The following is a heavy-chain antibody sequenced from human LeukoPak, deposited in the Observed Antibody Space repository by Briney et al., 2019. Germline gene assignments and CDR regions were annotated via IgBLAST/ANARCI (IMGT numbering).Heavy chain of an antibody. V-gene: IGHV4-59*08. CDR1: GGSISSYY. CDR2: IYYSGST. CDR3: AGGGYSYGPIDY. Sequence: SETLSLTCTVSGGSISSYYWSWIRQPPGKGPEWIRYIYYSGSTNYNPSLKSRVTISVDTSKNQFSLKLSSVTAADTAVYYCAGGGYSYGPIDYWGQGTLVTVSS. D-gene: IGHD5-18*01. J-gene: IGHJ4*02.